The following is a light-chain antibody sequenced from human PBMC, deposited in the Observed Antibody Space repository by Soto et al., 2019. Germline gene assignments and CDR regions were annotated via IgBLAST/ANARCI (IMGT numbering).Light chain of an antibody. Sequence: EIVLTQSPATLSLSPGERVTLSCRASQSVSSNLAWYQQKPGQAPRLLMYDASNRATGIPARFSGSGSGSDFTFTISSLEPEDFAVYHCQQRSDWPITFGQGTRLEIK. CDR3: QQRSDWPIT. CDR2: DAS. J-gene: IGKJ5*01. CDR1: QSVSSN. V-gene: IGKV3-11*01.